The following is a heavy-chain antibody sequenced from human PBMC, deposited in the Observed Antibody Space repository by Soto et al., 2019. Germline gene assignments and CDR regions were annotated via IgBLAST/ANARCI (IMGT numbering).Heavy chain of an antibody. CDR3: ARARDVDTAMALDY. V-gene: IGHV4-59*01. CDR1: GGSISIYY. CDR2: IYYSGST. Sequence: PSETLSLTCTVPGGSISIYYWGWIRHPPGKGLEWIGYIYYSGSTNYNPSLKSRVTISVDTSKNQFSLKLSSVTAADTAVYYCARARDVDTAMALDYWGQGTLVTVSS. J-gene: IGHJ4*02. D-gene: IGHD5-18*01.